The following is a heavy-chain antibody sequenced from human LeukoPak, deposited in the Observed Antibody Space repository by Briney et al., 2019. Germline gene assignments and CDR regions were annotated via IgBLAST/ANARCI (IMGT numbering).Heavy chain of an antibody. CDR2: ISYDGSNK. CDR1: GFTFSSYG. V-gene: IGHV3-30*03. J-gene: IGHJ6*04. D-gene: IGHD6-13*01. Sequence: GGSLRLSCAASGFTFSSYGMHWVRQAPGKGLEWVAVISYDGSNKYYADSVKGRFTISRDNSKNTLYLQMNSLRAGDTAVYYCARHLFKRPGIAAAAETYGMDVGAKGPTSTVSS. CDR3: ARHLFKRPGIAAAAETYGMDV.